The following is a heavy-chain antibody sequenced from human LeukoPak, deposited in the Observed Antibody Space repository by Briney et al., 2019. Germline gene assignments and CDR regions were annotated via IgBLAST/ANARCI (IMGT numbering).Heavy chain of an antibody. J-gene: IGHJ6*03. D-gene: IGHD3-22*01. CDR2: INPNSGGT. Sequence: PRASVKVSCKASGYTFTGYYMHWVRQAPGQGLEWMGRINPNSGGTNYAQKFQGRVTMTRDTSISTAYMELSRLRSDDTAVYYCARAVVVLYYYYMDVWGKGTTVTVSS. V-gene: IGHV1-2*06. CDR3: ARAVVVLYYYYMDV. CDR1: GYTFTGYY.